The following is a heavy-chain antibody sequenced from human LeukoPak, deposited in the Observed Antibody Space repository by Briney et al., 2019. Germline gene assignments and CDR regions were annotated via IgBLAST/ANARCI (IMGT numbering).Heavy chain of an antibody. Sequence: PGGSLRLSCAASGFTFSSYAMHWVRQAPGKGLEWVAVISYDGSNKYYADSVKGRFTISRDNSKNTLYLQMNSLRAEDTAVYYCAKLHHPPRSRYYFDYWGQGTLVTVSS. CDR3: AKLHHPPRSRYYFDY. CDR2: ISYDGSNK. V-gene: IGHV3-30-3*02. J-gene: IGHJ4*02. CDR1: GFTFSSYA.